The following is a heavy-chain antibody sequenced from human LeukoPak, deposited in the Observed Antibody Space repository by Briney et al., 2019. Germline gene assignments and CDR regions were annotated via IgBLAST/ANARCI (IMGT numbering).Heavy chain of an antibody. D-gene: IGHD6-13*01. CDR1: VGSISSSSSY. Sequence: SETLSLTCTVSVGSISSSSSYWGSIRQPPGNWLGWIGSIYYSGSTYYNPSLKSRLTISVDTSKNQFSLKLSSVTAADTAVYYCARLRSGSVIAAAGTNYFDFWGQGTLVTVSS. V-gene: IGHV4-39*01. CDR2: IYYSGST. CDR3: ARLRSGSVIAAAGTNYFDF. J-gene: IGHJ4*02.